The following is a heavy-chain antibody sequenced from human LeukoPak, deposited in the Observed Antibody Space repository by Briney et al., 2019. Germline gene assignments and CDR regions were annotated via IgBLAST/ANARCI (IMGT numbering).Heavy chain of an antibody. CDR3: ARTPLRYFDWLSSNYFDY. CDR1: GGSFSGYY. Sequence: TSETLSLTCAVYGGSFSGYYWSWIRQPPGKGLEWIGEINHSGSTNYNPSLKSRVTISVDTSKNQFSLKLSSVTAADTAVYYCARTPLRYFDWLSSNYFDYWGQGTLVTVSS. CDR2: INHSGST. V-gene: IGHV4-34*01. D-gene: IGHD3-9*01. J-gene: IGHJ4*02.